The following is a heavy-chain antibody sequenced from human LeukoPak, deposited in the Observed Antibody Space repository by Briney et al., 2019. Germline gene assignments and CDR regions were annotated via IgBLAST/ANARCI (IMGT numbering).Heavy chain of an antibody. J-gene: IGHJ4*02. CDR1: GFTVSSNY. D-gene: IGHD1-26*01. Sequence: GGSLRLSCAASGFTVSSNYMSWVRQAPGKGLEWVSVIYSGGSTYYADSVKGRFTISRDNSKNTLYLQMNSLRAEDTAVYYCARVAVNPGGTDYWGQGTLVTVSS. CDR2: IYSGGST. V-gene: IGHV3-53*01. CDR3: ARVAVNPGGTDY.